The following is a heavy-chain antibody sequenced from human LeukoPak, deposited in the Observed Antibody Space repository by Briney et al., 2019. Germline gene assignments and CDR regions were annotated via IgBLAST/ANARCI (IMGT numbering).Heavy chain of an antibody. Sequence: PGGSLRLSCAASGFTFSSYAMSWVRRAPGKGLEWVSAISGSGGSTYYADSVKGQFTISRDNSKSTLYLQMNSLRAEDTAVYYCAKDLGEDRYFDLWGRGTLVTVSS. J-gene: IGHJ2*01. CDR3: AKDLGEDRYFDL. D-gene: IGHD4-17*01. CDR2: ISGSGGST. V-gene: IGHV3-23*01. CDR1: GFTFSSYA.